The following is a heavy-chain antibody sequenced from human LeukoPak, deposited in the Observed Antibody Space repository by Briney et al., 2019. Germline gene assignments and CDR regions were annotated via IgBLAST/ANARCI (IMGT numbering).Heavy chain of an antibody. J-gene: IGHJ4*02. CDR1: GGSISSGSYY. Sequence: PSQTLSLTCTVSGGSISSGSYYWSWIRQPAGKGLEWIGRIYTSGSTNYNPSLKSRVTISVDTSENQFSLKLSSVTAADTAVYYCATGDSGSYYYWGQGTLVTVSS. V-gene: IGHV4-61*02. D-gene: IGHD1-26*01. CDR3: ATGDSGSYYY. CDR2: IYTSGST.